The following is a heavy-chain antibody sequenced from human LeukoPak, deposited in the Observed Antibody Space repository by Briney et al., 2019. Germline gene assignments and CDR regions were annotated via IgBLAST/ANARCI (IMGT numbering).Heavy chain of an antibody. CDR1: GFTFSGCG. CDR3: ARDREQWLASAELDY. CDR2: IRYDGSNK. Sequence: GGSLRLSCAASGFTFSGCGMYWVRQAPGKGLEWVAFIRYDGSNKYYTESVKGRFTISRDNAKNTLYLQMNSLRAEDTAVYYCARDREQWLASAELDYWGQGTLVTVSS. J-gene: IGHJ4*02. D-gene: IGHD6-19*01. V-gene: IGHV3-30*02.